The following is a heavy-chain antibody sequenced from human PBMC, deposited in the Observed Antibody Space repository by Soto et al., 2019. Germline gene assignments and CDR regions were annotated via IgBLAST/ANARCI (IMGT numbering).Heavy chain of an antibody. CDR2: INPNSGGT. V-gene: IGHV1-2*02. J-gene: IGHJ4*02. Sequence: ASVKVSCKASGYTFTGYYMHWVRQAPGQGLEWMGWINPNSGGTNYAQKFQGRVTMTRGTSISTAYMELSRLRSDDTAVYYCARPYCSSTSCEHFDYWGQGILVTVSS. CDR1: GYTFTGYY. D-gene: IGHD2-2*01. CDR3: ARPYCSSTSCEHFDY.